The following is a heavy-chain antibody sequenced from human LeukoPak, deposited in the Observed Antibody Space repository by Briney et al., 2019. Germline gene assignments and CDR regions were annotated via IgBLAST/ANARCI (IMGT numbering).Heavy chain of an antibody. D-gene: IGHD6-13*01. CDR3: ARPGPGIAAAGSFDY. Sequence: GESLKISCKGSGYSFTSYWIGWVRQMPGKGLEWMGIFSPGDSDTRYSPSFQGQVTISADKSISTAYLQWSSLKASDTAMYYCARPGPGIAAAGSFDYWGQGTLVTVSS. J-gene: IGHJ4*02. CDR2: FSPGDSDT. CDR1: GYSFTSYW. V-gene: IGHV5-51*01.